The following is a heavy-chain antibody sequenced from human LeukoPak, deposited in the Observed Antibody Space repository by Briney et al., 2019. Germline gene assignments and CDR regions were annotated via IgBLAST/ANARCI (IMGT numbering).Heavy chain of an antibody. J-gene: IGHJ4*02. Sequence: GASVKVSCKASGGTFSSYAISWVRQAPGQGLEWMGGIIPIFGTANYAQKFQGRVTITAEKSTSTAYMELSSLRSEHTAVYYCARGPNYYGSGSYLDYWGQGTLVTVSS. CDR3: ARGPNYYGSGSYLDY. CDR2: IIPIFGTA. V-gene: IGHV1-69*06. D-gene: IGHD3-10*01. CDR1: GGTFSSYA.